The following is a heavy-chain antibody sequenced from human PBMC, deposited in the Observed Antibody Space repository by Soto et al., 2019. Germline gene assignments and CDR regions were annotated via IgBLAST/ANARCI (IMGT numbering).Heavy chain of an antibody. Sequence: SETLSLTCTVSGGSISSYYWSWIRQPAGKGLEWIGRIYTSGSTNYNPSLKSRVTMSVDTSKNQFSLKLSSVTAADTAVYYCARSGSGSGSYYRNWFDPWGQGTLVTV. CDR3: ARSGSGSGSYYRNWFDP. CDR2: IYTSGST. CDR1: GGSISSYY. D-gene: IGHD3-10*01. J-gene: IGHJ5*02. V-gene: IGHV4-4*07.